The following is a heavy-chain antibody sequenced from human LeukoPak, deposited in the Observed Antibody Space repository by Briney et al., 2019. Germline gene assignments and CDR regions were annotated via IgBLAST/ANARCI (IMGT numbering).Heavy chain of an antibody. Sequence: GGSLRLSCAASGFTFSSSSMSWVRQAPGKGLEWVANIKQDGSEKYYVDSVKGRFTISRDNAKNSLYLQMDSLRAEDTAVYYCARIRGYSGYAHDYWGQGTLVTVSS. J-gene: IGHJ4*02. V-gene: IGHV3-7*01. CDR1: GFTFSSSS. CDR3: ARIRGYSGYAHDY. D-gene: IGHD5-12*01. CDR2: IKQDGSEK.